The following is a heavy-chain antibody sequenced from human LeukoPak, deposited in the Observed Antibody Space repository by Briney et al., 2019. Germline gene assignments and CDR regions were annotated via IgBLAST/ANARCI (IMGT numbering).Heavy chain of an antibody. CDR2: IYPGDSDT. Sequence: GESLKISFKGSGYTFNNYWIGWVRPMPGKGLEWMGIIYPGDSDTRYSPSFQGQVTISADKSISTAYLQWSSLKASDTAMYYCARLQGRDGYNKFDYWGQGTLVTVSS. V-gene: IGHV5-51*01. CDR3: ARLQGRDGYNKFDY. D-gene: IGHD5-24*01. J-gene: IGHJ4*02. CDR1: GYTFNNYW.